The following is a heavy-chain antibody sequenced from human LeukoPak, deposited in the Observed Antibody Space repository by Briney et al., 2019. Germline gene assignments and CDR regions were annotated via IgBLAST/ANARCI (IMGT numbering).Heavy chain of an antibody. CDR1: GGSISSYY. CDR3: ASSSSYSSSYGMDV. V-gene: IGHV4-59*08. CDR2: IYYSGST. Sequence: SETLSLTCTVSGGSISSYYWSWIRQPPGKGLEWIGYIYYSGSTNYNPSLQSRVTISVDTSKNQFSLKLSSVTAADTAVYYCASSSSYSSSYGMDVWGQGTTVTVSS. J-gene: IGHJ6*02. D-gene: IGHD6-13*01.